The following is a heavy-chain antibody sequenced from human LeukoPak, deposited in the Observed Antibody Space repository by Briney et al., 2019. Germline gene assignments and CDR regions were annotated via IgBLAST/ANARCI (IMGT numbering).Heavy chain of an antibody. CDR1: GGSISSSSYY. J-gene: IGHJ3*02. CDR2: IYYSGST. V-gene: IGHV4-39*01. Sequence: SETLSLTCTVSGGSISSSSYYWGWIRQPPGKGLEWIGSIYYSGSTYYNPSLKSRVTISVDTSKNQFSLKLSSVTAADTAVYYCAIRGLNLRFLEWLPNDGCDAFDIWGQGTMVTVSS. CDR3: AIRGLNLRFLEWLPNDGCDAFDI. D-gene: IGHD3-3*01.